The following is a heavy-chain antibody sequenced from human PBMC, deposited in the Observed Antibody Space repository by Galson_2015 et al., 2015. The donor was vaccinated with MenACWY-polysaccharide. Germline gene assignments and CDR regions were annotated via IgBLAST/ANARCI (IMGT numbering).Heavy chain of an antibody. V-gene: IGHV3-23*01. Sequence: SLRLSCAASGFTFTNYAMSWVRQAPGKGLEWVSTISDSGVSTYYADSVKGRFTISRDNSKNTLYLRMNSLRAEDTALYYRAKCIGNYLFGCWIDPWGQGTLVTVSS. D-gene: IGHD4-11*01. J-gene: IGHJ5*02. CDR1: GFTFTNYA. CDR2: ISDSGVST. CDR3: AKCIGNYLFGCWIDP.